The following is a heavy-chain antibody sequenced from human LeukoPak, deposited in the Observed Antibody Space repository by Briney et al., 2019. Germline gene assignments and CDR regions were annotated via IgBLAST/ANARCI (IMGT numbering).Heavy chain of an antibody. CDR1: GGSIGSSSYY. D-gene: IGHD1-26*01. J-gene: IGHJ3*02. CDR3: ARDGVGALLGAFDI. Sequence: SETLSLTCTVSGGSIGSSSYYWGWIRQPPGKGLEWIGSIYYSGSTYYNPSLKSRVTISVDTSKNQFSLRLSSVTAADTAVYYCARDGVGALLGAFDIWGQGTMVTVSS. CDR2: IYYSGST. V-gene: IGHV4-39*07.